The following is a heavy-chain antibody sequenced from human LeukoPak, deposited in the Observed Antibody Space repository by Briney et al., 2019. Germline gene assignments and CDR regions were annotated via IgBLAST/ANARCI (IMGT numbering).Heavy chain of an antibody. CDR2: INPNSGGT. CDR3: ARGPGYSYGQFDY. V-gene: IGHV1-2*02. J-gene: IGHJ4*02. Sequence: ASVKVSCKASGYTFTGYYMHWVRQAPGQGLEWMGWINPNSGGTNYAQKFQGRVTMTRDTSISTAYMELSRLRSDDTAVYYCARGPGYSYGQFDYWGQGTLVTVSS. CDR1: GYTFTGYY. D-gene: IGHD5-18*01.